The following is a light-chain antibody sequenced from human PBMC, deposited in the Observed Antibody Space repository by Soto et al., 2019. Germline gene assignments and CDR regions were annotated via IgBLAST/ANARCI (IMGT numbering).Light chain of an antibody. V-gene: IGKV1-9*01. CDR3: QQLNSYPDT. Sequence: DIQLTQSPFFLSASVGDRVTITCRASQGISSYLAWYQQKPGKAPKLLIYAASTLQSGVPSRFSGSGSGTEFTLTISSLHPEDFATYYCQQLNSYPDTFGQGTRLEIK. J-gene: IGKJ5*01. CDR2: AAS. CDR1: QGISSY.